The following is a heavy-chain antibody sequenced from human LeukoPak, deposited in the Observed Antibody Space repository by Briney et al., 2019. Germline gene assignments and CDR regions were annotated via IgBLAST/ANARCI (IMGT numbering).Heavy chain of an antibody. V-gene: IGHV4-59*08. Sequence: SETLSLTCTVSGGSISTYYWSWIRQPPGKGLEWIGYIFYGGSTNYNPSLKSRVTISVDTSKNQFSLKLTSVTAADTAVYYCARLGNNSGWYYWGQGILVTVSS. D-gene: IGHD6-19*01. CDR1: GGSISTYY. J-gene: IGHJ4*02. CDR2: IFYGGST. CDR3: ARLGNNSGWYY.